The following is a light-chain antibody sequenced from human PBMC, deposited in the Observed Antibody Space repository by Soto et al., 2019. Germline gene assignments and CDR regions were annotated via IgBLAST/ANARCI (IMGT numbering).Light chain of an antibody. CDR1: SSNIGSSY. Sequence: QLVLTQPPSSSGTPGQRVTISCSGSSSNIGSSYVYWYQQLPGTAPKLLIYSNNQRPSGVPDRFSGSKSGTSASLAISGLRSEDEADYYCAAWDDSLSGHWVFGGGTKVTVL. CDR2: SNN. J-gene: IGLJ3*02. V-gene: IGLV1-47*02. CDR3: AAWDDSLSGHWV.